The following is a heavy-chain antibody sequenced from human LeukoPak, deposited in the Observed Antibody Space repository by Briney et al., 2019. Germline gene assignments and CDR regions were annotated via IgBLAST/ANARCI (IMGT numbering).Heavy chain of an antibody. CDR1: GFTFSSYW. V-gene: IGHV3-7*01. CDR3: ARIQPLYYFDY. D-gene: IGHD5-18*01. Sequence: GGSLRLSRAASGFTFSSYWMSWVRQAPGKGLEWVANIKQDGSEKYYVDSVKGRFTISRDNAKNSLYLQMNSLRAEDTAVYYCARIQPLYYFDYWGQGTLVTVSS. J-gene: IGHJ4*02. CDR2: IKQDGSEK.